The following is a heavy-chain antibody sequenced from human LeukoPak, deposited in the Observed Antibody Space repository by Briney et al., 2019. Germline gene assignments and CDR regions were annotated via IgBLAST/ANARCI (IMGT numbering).Heavy chain of an antibody. Sequence: PSGTLSLTCAVSGGSISSSNWWSWVRQPRGKGLEWVSVIYSGGSTYYADSVKGRFTISRDNSKNTLYLQMNSLRAEDTAVYYCARVEQWLVGNAFDIWGQGTMVTVSS. J-gene: IGHJ3*02. D-gene: IGHD6-19*01. CDR1: GGSISSSNW. CDR2: IYSGGST. V-gene: IGHV3-53*01. CDR3: ARVEQWLVGNAFDI.